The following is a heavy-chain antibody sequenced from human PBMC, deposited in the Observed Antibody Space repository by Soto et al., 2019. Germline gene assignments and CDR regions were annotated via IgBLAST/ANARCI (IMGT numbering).Heavy chain of an antibody. Sequence: EVQLLESGGVLVQPGGSLRLSCAASGFTFSSYAMSWVRQAPGKGLEWVSAISGSGGSTYYAHSGKGRFTISRDNSKNTLYLQMNNLSAEDTAVYYCAKDDSLDYWGQGTLVTVSS. D-gene: IGHD2-15*01. J-gene: IGHJ4*02. CDR2: ISGSGGST. CDR1: GFTFSSYA. V-gene: IGHV3-23*01. CDR3: AKDDSLDY.